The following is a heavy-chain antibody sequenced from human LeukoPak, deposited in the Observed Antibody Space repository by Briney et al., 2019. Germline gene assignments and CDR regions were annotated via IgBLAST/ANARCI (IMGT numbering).Heavy chain of an antibody. D-gene: IGHD3-22*01. CDR3: ARRYYYDSSGYYYHYDY. J-gene: IGHJ4*02. V-gene: IGHV4-39*01. CDR2: ISYSGST. Sequence: SETLSLTCTVSGGSISSSSYYWGWIRQPPGKGLEWIRTISYSGSTYYNPSLKSRVTISVDTSTNQFSLKLSSVTAADTAVYYCARRYYYDSSGYYYHYDYWGQGTLVTVSS. CDR1: GGSISSSSYY.